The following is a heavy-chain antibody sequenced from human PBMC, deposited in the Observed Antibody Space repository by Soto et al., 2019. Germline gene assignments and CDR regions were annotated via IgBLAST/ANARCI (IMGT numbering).Heavy chain of an antibody. J-gene: IGHJ6*02. D-gene: IGHD3-10*01. V-gene: IGHV4-39*01. CDR1: GGSISSSSYY. Sequence: SETLSLTCTVSGGSISSSSYYWGWIRQPPGKGLEWIGSIYYSGSTYYNPSLKSRVTISVDTSKNQFSLKLSSVTAADTAVYYCPRRGYGSGSYYVDVWGQGTTVTVSS. CDR3: PRRGYGSGSYYVDV. CDR2: IYYSGST.